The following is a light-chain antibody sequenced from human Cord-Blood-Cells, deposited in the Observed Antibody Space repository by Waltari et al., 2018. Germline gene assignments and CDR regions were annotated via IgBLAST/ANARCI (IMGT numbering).Light chain of an antibody. Sequence: QSALTQPASVSGSPGQSITISCTGTSSDVGGYNYVSWYQQHPGKAPKRMIYEVSNRPSGVSKRFSGSKSGNTASLTISGLQSEDEADYYCSSYTSRSTWVFGGGTKLTVL. CDR3: SSYTSRSTWV. V-gene: IGLV2-14*01. CDR2: EVS. CDR1: SSDVGGYNY. J-gene: IGLJ3*02.